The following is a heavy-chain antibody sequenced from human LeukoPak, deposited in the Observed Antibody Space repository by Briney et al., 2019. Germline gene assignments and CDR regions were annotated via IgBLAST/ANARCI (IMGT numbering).Heavy chain of an antibody. J-gene: IGHJ4*02. CDR1: GFIFSDHW. D-gene: IGHD3-10*01. V-gene: IGHV3-7*01. Sequence: GGSLRLSCAASGFIFSDHWMHWVRQAPGKGLEWVANIKQDGSERYYVDSVKGRFTISRDNAKNSLSLQMNNLRVEDTAVYYCARAGSHWHYVYWGQGTVVTVSS. CDR2: IKQDGSER. CDR3: ARAGSHWHYVY.